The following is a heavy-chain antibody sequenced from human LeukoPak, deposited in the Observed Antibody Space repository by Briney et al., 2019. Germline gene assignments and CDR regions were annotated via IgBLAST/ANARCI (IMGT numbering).Heavy chain of an antibody. CDR3: AGSYYSLYYFDY. CDR1: GFTFSSYA. D-gene: IGHD3-10*01. Sequence: GGSLRLSCAASGFTFSSYAMSWVRQAPGKGLEWVSAISGSGGSTYYADSVKGRFTISRDNSKNMLYLQMNSLRAEDTAVYYCAGSYYSLYYFDYWGQGTLVTVSS. V-gene: IGHV3-23*01. CDR2: ISGSGGST. J-gene: IGHJ4*02.